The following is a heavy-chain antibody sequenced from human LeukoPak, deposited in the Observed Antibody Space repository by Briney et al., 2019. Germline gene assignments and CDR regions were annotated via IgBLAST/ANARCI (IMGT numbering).Heavy chain of an antibody. V-gene: IGHV3-23*01. Sequence: GGSLRLSCAASGFSISSYVMTWVRQAPGQGLEWVSDISASGRSTYYADSVKGRFTISRDNSKNTLYLQVNSLRADDTAVYYCAKDDFRWGYFDLWGRGTLVTVSS. CDR1: GFSISSYV. D-gene: IGHD3/OR15-3a*01. CDR3: AKDDFRWGYFDL. J-gene: IGHJ2*01. CDR2: ISASGRST.